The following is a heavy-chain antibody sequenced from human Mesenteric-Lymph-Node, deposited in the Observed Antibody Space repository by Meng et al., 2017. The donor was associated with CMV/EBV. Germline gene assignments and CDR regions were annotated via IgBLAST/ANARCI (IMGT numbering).Heavy chain of an antibody. CDR1: GGTFNRYA. V-gene: IGHV1-69*04. D-gene: IGHD4-17*01. J-gene: IGHJ4*02. CDR2: IIPILRVT. Sequence: SCKAPGGTFNRYAVSWVRQAPGQGLEWMGRIIPILRVTHYAQKFQGRVTITADRSTGTAYMEVNSLRSEDTAVYYCATVSQDYAFDLWGQGTLVTVSS. CDR3: ATVSQDYAFDL.